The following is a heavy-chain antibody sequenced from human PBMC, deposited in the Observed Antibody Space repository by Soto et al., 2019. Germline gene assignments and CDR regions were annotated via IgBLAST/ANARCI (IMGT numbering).Heavy chain of an antibody. D-gene: IGHD5-12*01. J-gene: IGHJ4*02. Sequence: ASVKVSCKASGYSFTSYGITWVRQAPGQGLEWMGWISAYNGNTNYAQKLQGRVTMTTDTSTSTAYMELRSLRSDDTAMYYCARHGSKRWLQEYYFDYWGQGTLVTVSS. V-gene: IGHV1-18*01. CDR3: ARHGSKRWLQEYYFDY. CDR2: ISAYNGNT. CDR1: GYSFTSYG.